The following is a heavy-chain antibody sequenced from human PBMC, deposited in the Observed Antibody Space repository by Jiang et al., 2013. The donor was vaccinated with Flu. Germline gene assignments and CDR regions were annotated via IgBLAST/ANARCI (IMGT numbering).Heavy chain of an antibody. J-gene: IGHJ3*02. CDR3: ARSRPYESGSYYDAFDM. D-gene: IGHD3-10*01. V-gene: IGHV4-61*01. CDR1: GGSVSSGSYY. CDR2: IYYSGST. Sequence: LLKPSETLSLTCTVSGGSVSSGSYYWSWIRQPPGKGLEWIGLIYYSGSTNYNASLKSRVTISIDTSKNQFSLKLNSVTAADTAVYYCARSRPYESGSYYDAFDMWGQGTGVTVSS.